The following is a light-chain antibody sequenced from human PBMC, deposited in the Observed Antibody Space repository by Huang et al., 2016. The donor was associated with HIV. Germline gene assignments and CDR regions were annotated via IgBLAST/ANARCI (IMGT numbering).Light chain of an antibody. CDR1: DNVVNS. J-gene: IGKJ2*01. Sequence: DIQMTQSPSSLSASVGDRVTITCRTSDNVVNSLTWYPQKPVSAPVLLIYGAANLQTGVSSGFSGGGSGTDFTLTITNLRPEDFATYYCQQSHNTPHTFGQGTKLE. CDR2: GAA. V-gene: IGKV1-39*01. CDR3: QQSHNTPHT.